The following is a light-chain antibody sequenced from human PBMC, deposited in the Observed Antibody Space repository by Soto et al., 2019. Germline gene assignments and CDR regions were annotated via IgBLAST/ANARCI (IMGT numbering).Light chain of an antibody. J-gene: IGLJ3*02. CDR3: AAWDDSLNGWV. CDR1: SSDVGGYNH. V-gene: IGLV2-8*01. Sequence: QSALTQPPSASGSPGQSVTISCTGTSSDVGGYNHVSWYQQHPGKAPKLMIYDVTKRPSGVPDRFSASKSGNTASLTVSGLQAEDEADYYCAAWDDSLNGWVFGGGTKLTVL. CDR2: DVT.